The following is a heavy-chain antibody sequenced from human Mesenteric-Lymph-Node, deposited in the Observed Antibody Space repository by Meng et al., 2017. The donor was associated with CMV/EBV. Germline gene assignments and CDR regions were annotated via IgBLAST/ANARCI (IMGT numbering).Heavy chain of an antibody. CDR1: GGTFSSYA. D-gene: IGHD6-6*01. CDR2: IIPIFGTA. CDR3: ARSAQRGQIDAFHI. V-gene: IGHV1-69*05. J-gene: IGHJ3*02. Sequence: SVKVSCKASGGTFSSYAISWVRQAPGQGLEWMGGIIPIFGTANYAQKFQGRVTITTDESTSTAYMELSSLRSEDTAVYYCARSAQRGQIDAFHIWGQGTMVTVSS.